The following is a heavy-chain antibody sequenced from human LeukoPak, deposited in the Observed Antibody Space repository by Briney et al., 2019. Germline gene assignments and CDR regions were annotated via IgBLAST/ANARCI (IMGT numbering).Heavy chain of an antibody. V-gene: IGHV5-51*01. CDR3: ARRYPADKGAADY. J-gene: IGHJ4*02. CDR2: IYPGDSDT. CDR1: GYGFTSYW. Sequence: PGESLKISGQGSGYGFTSYWIGWVRQLPGKGLEWMGIIYPGDSDTRYSPSFQGQVTISADKSISTAYLQWSSLKASDTAMYYCARRYPADKGAADYWGQGTLVTVSS. D-gene: IGHD1-1*01.